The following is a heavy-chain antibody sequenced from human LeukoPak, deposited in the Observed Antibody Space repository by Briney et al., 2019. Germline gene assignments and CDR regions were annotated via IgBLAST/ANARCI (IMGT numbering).Heavy chain of an antibody. CDR2: ISGSGGST. V-gene: IGHV3-23*01. J-gene: IGHJ4*02. D-gene: IGHD6-13*01. CDR1: GFTFSSYA. Sequence: GGSLRLSCAASGFTFSSYAMSWVRQAPGKGLERVSAISGSGGSTYYADSVKGRFTISRDNSKNTLYLQMNSLRAEDTAVYYCAKDPGIAAAGTYFDYWGQGTLVTVSS. CDR3: AKDPGIAAAGTYFDY.